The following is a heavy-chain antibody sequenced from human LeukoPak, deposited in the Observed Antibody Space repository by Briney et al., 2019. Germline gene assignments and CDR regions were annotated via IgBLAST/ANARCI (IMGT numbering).Heavy chain of an antibody. J-gene: IGHJ4*02. D-gene: IGHD5-18*01. V-gene: IGHV4-30-4*01. CDR2: IYSTGNT. CDR1: GGSISSGDRY. CDR3: ARDSYSYGYGGFDY. Sequence: SLTCTVSGGSISSGDRYWSWIRQSPGKGLEWIVYIYSTGNTYYNPSLKSRVIISVDTSKNQFSLELNSVTAADTAVYYCARDSYSYGYGGFDYWGQGILVTVSS.